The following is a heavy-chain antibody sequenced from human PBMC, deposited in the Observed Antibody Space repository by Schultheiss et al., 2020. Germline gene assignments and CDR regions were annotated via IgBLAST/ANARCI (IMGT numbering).Heavy chain of an antibody. CDR1: GGSISSGGYY. CDR3: ARDSGSYWRGGADY. J-gene: IGHJ4*02. CDR2: IYYSGST. Sequence: SQPLSLTCTVSGGSISSGGYYWSWIRQHPGKGLEWIGYIYYSGSTNSNPSLKSRVTMSIDTSKNQFSLKLSSVTAADTAVYYCARDSGSYWRGGADYWGQGTLVTVSS. D-gene: IGHD1-26*01. V-gene: IGHV4-31*03.